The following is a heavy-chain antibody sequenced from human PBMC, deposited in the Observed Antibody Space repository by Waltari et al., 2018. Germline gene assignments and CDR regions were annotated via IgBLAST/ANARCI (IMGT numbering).Heavy chain of an antibody. D-gene: IGHD3-3*01. V-gene: IGHV4-34*01. J-gene: IGHJ6*02. Sequence: QVQLQQWGAGLLKPSETLSLTCAVYGGSFSGYYWSWIRQPPGKGLEWIGEINHSGSTNYNPSLKSRVTISVDTSKNQFSLKLSSVTAADTAVYYCARDFSYYDFWSGSLPLWMDGWGQGTTVTVSS. CDR1: GGSFSGYY. CDR2: INHSGST. CDR3: ARDFSYYDFWSGSLPLWMDG.